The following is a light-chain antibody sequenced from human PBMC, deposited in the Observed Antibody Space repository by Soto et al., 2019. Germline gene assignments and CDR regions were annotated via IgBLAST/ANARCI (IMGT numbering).Light chain of an antibody. CDR1: QGIRND. CDR3: LQDYNYPWT. J-gene: IGKJ1*01. Sequence: IQMTQSPSSLSASVGDRVTITCRASQGIRNDLYWYQQKPGKAPRVLIYAAAGLQSGIPSRFSGSGSGTDFTLTIPSLQPEDFATYYCLQDYNYPWTFGQGTKVEIK. V-gene: IGKV1-6*01. CDR2: AAA.